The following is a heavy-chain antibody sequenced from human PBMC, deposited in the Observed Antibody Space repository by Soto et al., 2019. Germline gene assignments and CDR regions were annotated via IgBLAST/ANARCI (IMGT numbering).Heavy chain of an antibody. Sequence: HPGGSLRLSCAASGFTFSSYAMHWVRQAPGKGLEWVAVISYDGSNKYYADSVKGRFTISRDNSKNTLYLQMNSLRAEDTAVYYCARDPAARPHYYYHYGMDVWGQGTTVTVSS. V-gene: IGHV3-30-3*01. CDR3: ARDPAARPHYYYHYGMDV. CDR2: ISYDGSNK. J-gene: IGHJ6*01. D-gene: IGHD6-6*01. CDR1: GFTFSSYA.